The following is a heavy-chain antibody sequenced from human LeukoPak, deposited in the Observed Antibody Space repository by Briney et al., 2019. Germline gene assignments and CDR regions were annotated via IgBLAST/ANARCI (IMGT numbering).Heavy chain of an antibody. Sequence: SETLSLTCTVSGGSISSGGYYWSWIRQHPGKGLEWIGYIYYSGSTYHNPSLKSRVTISVDTSKNQFSLKLSSVTAADTAVYYCARDRTLSMVRGVKSYNWFDPWGQGTLVTVSS. CDR2: IYYSGST. V-gene: IGHV4-31*03. CDR3: ARDRTLSMVRGVKSYNWFDP. D-gene: IGHD3-10*01. J-gene: IGHJ5*02. CDR1: GGSISSGGYY.